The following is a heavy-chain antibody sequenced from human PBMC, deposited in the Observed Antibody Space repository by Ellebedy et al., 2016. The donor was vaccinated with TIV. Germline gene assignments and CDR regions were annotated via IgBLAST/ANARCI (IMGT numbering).Heavy chain of an antibody. CDR2: ISGSASVT. CDR3: ARSYGARTSGP. Sequence: PGGSLRLSCAVSGSTFSSYEMNWVRPAPGKGLEWVSYISGSASVTAYADSVKGRFTISRDNSRTSLYLQMNSLRVDDTAMYYCARSYGARTSGPWGQGTLVTVSS. D-gene: IGHD3-16*01. V-gene: IGHV3-48*03. J-gene: IGHJ5*02. CDR1: GSTFSSYE.